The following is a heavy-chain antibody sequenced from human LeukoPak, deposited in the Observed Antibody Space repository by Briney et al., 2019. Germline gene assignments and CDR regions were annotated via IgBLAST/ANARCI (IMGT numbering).Heavy chain of an antibody. CDR2: IYYSGDT. CDR3: ARSSAAEGPTHNWFGP. CDR1: GGSISSSSNY. Sequence: SETLSLTCSVSGGSISSSSNYWGWIRQPPGKGLEWIGSIYYSGDTYYHPSLRSRVIISVDTSKNQFSLKLTSVTAADTAVYYCARSSAAEGPTHNWFGPWGQGTLVTVPS. D-gene: IGHD6-13*01. J-gene: IGHJ5*02. V-gene: IGHV4-39*01.